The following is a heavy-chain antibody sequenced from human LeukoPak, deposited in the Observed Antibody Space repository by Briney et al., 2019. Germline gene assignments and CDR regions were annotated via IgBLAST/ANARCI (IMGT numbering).Heavy chain of an antibody. CDR1: GFTFSSYG. CDR2: IRYDGSNK. V-gene: IGHV3-30*02. D-gene: IGHD3-22*01. J-gene: IGHJ5*02. Sequence: GGSLRLSCAASGFTFSSYGMHWVRQAPGKGLEWVAFIRYDGSNKYYADSVKGRFTISRDNSKNTLYLQMNSLRAEDTAVYYCAKVPSGYIDTLNWFDPWGEGTLVTVSS. CDR3: AKVPSGYIDTLNWFDP.